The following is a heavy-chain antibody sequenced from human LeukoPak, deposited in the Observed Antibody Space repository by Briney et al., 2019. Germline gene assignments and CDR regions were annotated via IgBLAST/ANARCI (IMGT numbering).Heavy chain of an antibody. CDR3: ARTDYYDSSGYQHPTLYYYYYGMDV. CDR2: IIPIFGTA. V-gene: IGHV1-69*13. Sequence: SVKVSCKASGGTFSSYAISWVRQAPGQGLEWMGGIIPIFGTANYAQKFQGRVTITADESTSTAYMELSSLRSEGTAVYYCARTDYYDSSGYQHPTLYYYYYGMDVWGQGTTVTVSS. D-gene: IGHD3-22*01. CDR1: GGTFSSYA. J-gene: IGHJ6*02.